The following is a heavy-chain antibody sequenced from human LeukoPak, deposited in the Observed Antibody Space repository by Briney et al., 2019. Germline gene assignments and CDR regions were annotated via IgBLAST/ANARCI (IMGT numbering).Heavy chain of an antibody. CDR2: MNPNSGNT. D-gene: IGHD2-8*01. CDR3: ARFYCTNGVCYNFDY. V-gene: IGHV1-8*01. CDR1: GYTFTSYD. J-gene: IGHJ4*02. Sequence: ASVKVSCKASGYTFTSYDINWVRQATGQGLEWMGWMNPNSGNTGYAQKFQGRVTMTRNTSISTAYMELSSLRFEDTAVYYCARFYCTNGVCYNFDYWGQGTLVTVSS.